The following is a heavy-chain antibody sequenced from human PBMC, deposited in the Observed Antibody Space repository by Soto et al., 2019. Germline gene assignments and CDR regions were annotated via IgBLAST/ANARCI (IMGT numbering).Heavy chain of an antibody. D-gene: IGHD3-3*01. CDR3: ARPRSGYDVLSGQYFYYFHTVSV. V-gene: IGHV1-69*01. CDR1: GGTFSSYA. CDR2: IIPIFGTA. J-gene: IGHJ6*02. Sequence: QVQLVQSGAEVKKPGSSVKVSCKASGGTFSSYAISWVRQAPGQGLEWVGGIIPIFGTAYYAQKIQGRVKLTADESSSTAYMELSSLRSDDTAVYYCARPRSGYDVLSGQYFYYFHTVSVSAQGTTVTVSS.